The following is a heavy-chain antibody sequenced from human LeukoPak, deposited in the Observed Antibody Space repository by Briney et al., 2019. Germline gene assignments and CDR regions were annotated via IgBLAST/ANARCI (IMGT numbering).Heavy chain of an antibody. J-gene: IGHJ4*02. Sequence: PSETLSLTCAVYGGSFSGYYWNWIRQPPGKGLEWIGEINHSGSTNYNPSLKSRVTISVDTSKNQFSLKLSSVTAADTAVYYCARVRYDILTGYSNHIDYWGQGTLVTVSS. CDR2: INHSGST. V-gene: IGHV4-34*01. CDR3: ARVRYDILTGYSNHIDY. D-gene: IGHD3-9*01. CDR1: GGSFSGYY.